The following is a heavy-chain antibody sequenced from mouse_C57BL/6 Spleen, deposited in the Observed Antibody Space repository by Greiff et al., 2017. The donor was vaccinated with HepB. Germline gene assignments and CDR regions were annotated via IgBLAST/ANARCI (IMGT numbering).Heavy chain of an antibody. CDR1: GSTFTSYW. CDR2: IDPSDSYT. J-gene: IGHJ3*01. Sequence: VQLQQPGAELVKPGASVKLSCTASGSTFTSYWMQWVKQRPGQGLEWIGEIDPSDSYTNYNQKFKGKATLTVDTSSSTAYMQLSSLTSEDSAVYYCARRDYSNYGFAYWGQGTLVTVSA. V-gene: IGHV1-50*01. CDR3: ARRDYSNYGFAY. D-gene: IGHD2-5*01.